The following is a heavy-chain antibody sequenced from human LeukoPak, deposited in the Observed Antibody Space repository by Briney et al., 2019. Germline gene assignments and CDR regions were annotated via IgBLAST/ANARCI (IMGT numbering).Heavy chain of an antibody. V-gene: IGHV1-18*01. CDR2: ISAYNGNT. CDR3: ARRRYCYDSSGYTGYYFDY. J-gene: IGHJ4*02. Sequence: GASVKFSCKASGYTFTSYGISWVRQAPGQGLEWMGWISAYNGNTNYTQKLQGRVTMTTDTSTNTAYMELRSLRSDDTAVYYCARRRYCYDSSGYTGYYFDYWGQGTLVTVSS. D-gene: IGHD3-22*01. CDR1: GYTFTSYG.